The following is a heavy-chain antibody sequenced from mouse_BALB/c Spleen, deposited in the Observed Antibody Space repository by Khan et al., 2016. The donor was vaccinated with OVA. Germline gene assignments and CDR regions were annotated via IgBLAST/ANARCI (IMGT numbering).Heavy chain of an antibody. CDR2: IIPSNDYT. J-gene: IGHJ3*01. V-gene: IGHV1-4*01. CDR1: GYTFTTYT. CDR3: AREGAYYRSDGWFAY. Sequence: VQLQQSGAELARPGASVKMSCKASGYTFTTYTIHWVKQRPGQGLEWIGYIIPSNDYTNYNQKFKDRATLTADKSSSTAYMQLSSLTSEDSAVDSWAREGAYYRSDGWFAYWGQGTLVTVSA. D-gene: IGHD2-14*01.